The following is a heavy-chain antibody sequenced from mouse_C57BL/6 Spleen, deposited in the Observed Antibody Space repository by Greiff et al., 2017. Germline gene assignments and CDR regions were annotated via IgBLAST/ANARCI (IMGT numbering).Heavy chain of an antibody. CDR1: GYTFTSYW. J-gene: IGHJ3*01. CDR3: ARGTAQATRCAY. V-gene: IGHV1-50*01. CDR2: IDPSDSYT. Sequence: QVQLQQPGAELVKPGASVKLSCKASGYTFTSYWMQWVKQRPGQGLEWIGEIDPSDSYTNYTQKFKGKATLTVDTSSSTAYMQLSSLTSEDSAVYYCARGTAQATRCAYWGQGTLVTVSA. D-gene: IGHD3-2*02.